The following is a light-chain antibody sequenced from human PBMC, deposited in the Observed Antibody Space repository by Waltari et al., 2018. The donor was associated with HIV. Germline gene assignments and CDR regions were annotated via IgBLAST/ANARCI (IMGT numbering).Light chain of an antibody. CDR2: SNN. V-gene: IGLV1-44*01. J-gene: IGLJ2*01. Sequence: QSVLTQPPSASGTPGQRVTISCSGSSSNIGRNTVNWYQQPPGTAPKLLIYSNNQRPSGVPDRFSGSKSGTSASLAISGLQSEDEADYYCAAWDDSLNVVFGGGTKLTVL. CDR1: SSNIGRNT. CDR3: AAWDDSLNVV.